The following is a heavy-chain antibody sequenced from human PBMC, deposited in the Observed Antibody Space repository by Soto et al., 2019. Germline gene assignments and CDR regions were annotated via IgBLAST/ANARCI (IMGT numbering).Heavy chain of an antibody. CDR1: GGSISIYY. D-gene: IGHD3-10*01. V-gene: IGHV4-59*08. Sequence: SETLSLTCTVSGGSISIYYLSWIRQPPGKGLEWIGYIYYSGSTNYNPSLKSRVTISVDTSKNQFSLKLSSVTAADTAVYYCAGYGSGSSYYYYYGMDVWGQGTTVTSP. CDR2: IYYSGST. CDR3: AGYGSGSSYYYYYGMDV. J-gene: IGHJ6*02.